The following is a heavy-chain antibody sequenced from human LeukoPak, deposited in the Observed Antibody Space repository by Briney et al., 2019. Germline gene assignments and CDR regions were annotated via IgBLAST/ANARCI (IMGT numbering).Heavy chain of an antibody. J-gene: IGHJ4*02. D-gene: IGHD5-18*01. CDR3: ARVFSDTATANYYFGY. CDR2: IKQDGSEK. Sequence: GGSLRLSCAASGFTFSSYWMSWVRQAPGKGLEWVAHIKQDGSEKYYVDSVKGRFTISRDNAKNSLYLQMNSLRAEDTAVYYCARVFSDTATANYYFGYWGQGTLVTVSS. V-gene: IGHV3-7*01. CDR1: GFTFSSYW.